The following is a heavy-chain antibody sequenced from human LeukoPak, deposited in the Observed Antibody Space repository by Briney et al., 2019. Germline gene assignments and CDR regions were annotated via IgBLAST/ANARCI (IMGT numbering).Heavy chain of an antibody. CDR3: AKDSGHDGYALDI. CDR1: GFTFGSYN. J-gene: IGHJ3*02. V-gene: IGHV3-21*01. Sequence: GESLRLSCVDSGFTFGSYNMNWVRLAPGKGLEWVASISISGTYIYYADSVKGRFTISRDGAKRSLYLQMDSLRVEDTAIYYCAKDSGHDGYALDIWGQGTMVTVSS. D-gene: IGHD5-24*01. CDR2: ISISGTYI.